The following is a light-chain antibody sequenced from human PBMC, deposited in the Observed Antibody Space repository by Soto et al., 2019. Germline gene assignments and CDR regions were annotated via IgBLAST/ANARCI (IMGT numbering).Light chain of an antibody. Sequence: DLQMPQSPSTLPASVGDRVTITFRACQSVNRWLAWYPQKPGRTPKLLIYEASRLESGVPSRFSGSGSGTEFTLTISSLQPDDFATYYCQEYNGHSSSTFGQGTKVDIK. CDR3: QEYNGHSSST. J-gene: IGKJ1*01. CDR2: EAS. V-gene: IGKV1-5*03. CDR1: QSVNRW.